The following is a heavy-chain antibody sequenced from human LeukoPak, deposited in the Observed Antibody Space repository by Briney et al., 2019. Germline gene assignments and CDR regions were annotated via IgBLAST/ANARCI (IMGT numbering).Heavy chain of an antibody. CDR3: AKHIYGVVSIQQ. V-gene: IGHV3-15*01. J-gene: IGHJ1*01. CDR2: IRSRADGGTA. CDR1: GFTFRDAW. D-gene: IGHD3-3*01. Sequence: PGGSLSLSFAASGFTFRDAWMTWVRQAPGKGLEWVGRIRSRADGGTAEYATAVEGRFTISRDDSTNTLYLHMSNVKTEDTAVYYCAKHIYGVVSIQQWGQGTLVTVSS.